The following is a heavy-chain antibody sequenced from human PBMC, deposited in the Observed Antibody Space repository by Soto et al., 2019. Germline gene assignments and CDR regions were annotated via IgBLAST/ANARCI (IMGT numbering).Heavy chain of an antibody. V-gene: IGHV3-23*01. CDR2: ISGSGGST. D-gene: IGHD2-2*01. CDR1: GFTFSSYA. CDR3: AKEDVVPAEMAGWVVRIQDY. Sequence: PGGSLRLSCAASGFTFSSYAMSWVRQAPGKGLEWVSEISGSGGSTYYADSVKGRFTISRDNSKNTLYLQINSLRAEDTAVYYCAKEDVVPAEMAGWVVRIQDYWGQGT. J-gene: IGHJ4*02.